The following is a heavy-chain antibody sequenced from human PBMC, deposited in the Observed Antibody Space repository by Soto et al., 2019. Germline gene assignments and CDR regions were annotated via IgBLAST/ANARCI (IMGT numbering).Heavy chain of an antibody. CDR3: ARDNGYDYVWGSYRYTLVY. CDR2: IWYDGSNK. CDR1: GFTFSSYG. D-gene: IGHD3-16*02. V-gene: IGHV3-33*01. Sequence: PGGSLRLSCAASGFTFSSYGMHWVRQAPGKGLEWVAVIWYDGSNKYYADSVKGRFTISRDNSKNTLYLQMNSLRAEDTAVYYCARDNGYDYVWGSYRYTLVYWGQGTLVTVSS. J-gene: IGHJ4*02.